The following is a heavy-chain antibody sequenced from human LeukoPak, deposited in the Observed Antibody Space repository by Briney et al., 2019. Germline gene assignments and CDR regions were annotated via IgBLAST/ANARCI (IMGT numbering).Heavy chain of an antibody. CDR1: GASISSSY. D-gene: IGHD3-22*01. V-gene: IGHV4-4*07. Sequence: SETLSLTCTVSGASISSSYCTWIRQPAGEGLEWIGRISTGGSTTYNPSFKSRVTMSLDTSKNQFSLSLTSVTAADTAVYYCARDQTYYVSSGYYYVTYFQHWGQGILVTVSS. J-gene: IGHJ1*01. CDR3: ARDQTYYVSSGYYYVTYFQH. CDR2: ISTGGST.